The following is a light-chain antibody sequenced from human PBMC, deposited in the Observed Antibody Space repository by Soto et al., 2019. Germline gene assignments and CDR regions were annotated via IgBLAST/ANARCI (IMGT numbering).Light chain of an antibody. Sequence: ETVLTQSPATLSLSPGEGATLSCRASQSVGSLLAWYQQKPGQAPRLVIYDASNRTAGIPARFSGTGSGTHFTLTISSLEPEDFAVYYCQQRSNWPITFGQGTRLEVK. CDR1: QSVGSL. CDR3: QQRSNWPIT. V-gene: IGKV3-11*01. J-gene: IGKJ5*01. CDR2: DAS.